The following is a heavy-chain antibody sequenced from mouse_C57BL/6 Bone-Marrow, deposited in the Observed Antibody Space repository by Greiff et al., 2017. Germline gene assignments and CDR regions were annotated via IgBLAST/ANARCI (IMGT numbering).Heavy chain of an antibody. CDR3: AREDYYGTPWYFDV. CDR1: GYTFTDYY. CDR2: INPYNGGT. D-gene: IGHD1-1*01. J-gene: IGHJ1*03. V-gene: IGHV1-19*01. Sequence: VQLKQSGPVLVKPGASVKMSCKASGYTFTDYYMNWVKQSHGKSLEWIGVINPYNGGTSYNKKFKGKATLTVDKSCSTAYMELNSLTSEDSAVYCGAREDYYGTPWYFDVWGTGTTVTVSS.